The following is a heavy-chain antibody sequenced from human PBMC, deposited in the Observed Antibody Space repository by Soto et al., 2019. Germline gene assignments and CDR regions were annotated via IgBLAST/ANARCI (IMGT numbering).Heavy chain of an antibody. CDR3: AKRAGDGYLDY. D-gene: IGHD4-17*01. Sequence: EVQLLESGGGLVQRGGSLRLSCAASGFTFSSYAMNWVRQAPGKGLEWVSFIDASGDSTYYADSVKGRSTISRDNSRNTLYLQMDSLRAEDTAQYYCAKRAGDGYLDYWGQGILVTVSS. CDR2: IDASGDST. J-gene: IGHJ4*02. CDR1: GFTFSSYA. V-gene: IGHV3-23*01.